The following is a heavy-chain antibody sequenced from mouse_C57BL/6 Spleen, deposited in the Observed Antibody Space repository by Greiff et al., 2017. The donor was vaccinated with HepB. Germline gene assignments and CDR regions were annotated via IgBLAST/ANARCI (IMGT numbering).Heavy chain of an antibody. CDR3: ASSPLYDGDYVGAMDY. V-gene: IGHV2-6*01. CDR2: IWGVGST. Sequence: QVQLKESGPGLVAPSQSLSITCTVSGFSLTSYGVDWVRQSPGEGLEWLGAIWGVGSTNYNSALKSRLSISKDNFKSQVFLKMNSLQIDDTAMYYCASSPLYDGDYVGAMDYWGQGTSVTVSS. J-gene: IGHJ4*01. D-gene: IGHD2-3*01. CDR1: GFSLTSYG.